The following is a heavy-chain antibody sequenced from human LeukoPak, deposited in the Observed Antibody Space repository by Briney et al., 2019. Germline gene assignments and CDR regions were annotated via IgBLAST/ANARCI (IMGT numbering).Heavy chain of an antibody. J-gene: IGHJ3*02. CDR3: ARTSPTEVTTHAFDI. Sequence: ASVKVSCKASGYTFTSYYMHWVRQAPGQGLEWMGIINPSGGSTSCAQKFQGRVTMTRDTSTSTVYMELSSLRSEDTAVYYCARTSPTEVTTHAFDIWGQGTMVTVSS. CDR1: GYTFTSYY. CDR2: INPSGGST. V-gene: IGHV1-46*01. D-gene: IGHD4-17*01.